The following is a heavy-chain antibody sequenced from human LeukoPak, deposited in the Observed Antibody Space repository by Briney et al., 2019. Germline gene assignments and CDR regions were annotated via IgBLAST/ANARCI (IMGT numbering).Heavy chain of an antibody. CDR3: ARSYSSGWYPGY. Sequence: GGSLRLSCAASGFTFSSYSMNWVRQAPGKGLEWVSSISSSSSYIYYADSVKGRFTISRDNAKNSLYLQMNSLRAEDTAVYYCARSYSSGWYPGYWGQGTLVTVSS. V-gene: IGHV3-21*01. J-gene: IGHJ4*02. CDR2: ISSSSSYI. CDR1: GFTFSSYS. D-gene: IGHD6-19*01.